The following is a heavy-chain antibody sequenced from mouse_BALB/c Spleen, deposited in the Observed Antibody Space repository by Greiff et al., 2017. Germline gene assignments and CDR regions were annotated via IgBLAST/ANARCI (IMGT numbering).Heavy chain of an antibody. CDR1: GFTFSSYA. J-gene: IGHJ2*01. D-gene: IGHD2-3*01. Sequence: EVKLMESGGGLVKPGGSLKLSCAASGFTFSSYAMSWVRQTPEKRLEWVATISSGGSYNYYPDSVKGRFAISRDNAKNTLYLQMSSLRSEDTAMYYCARAYDGYVDYWGQGTTLTVSS. V-gene: IGHV5-9-3*01. CDR2: ISSGGSYN. CDR3: ARAYDGYVDY.